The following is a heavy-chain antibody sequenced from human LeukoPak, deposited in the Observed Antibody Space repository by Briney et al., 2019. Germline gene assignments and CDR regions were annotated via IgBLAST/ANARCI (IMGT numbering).Heavy chain of an antibody. CDR1: GFTFSNAW. CDR2: ISGSGGST. D-gene: IGHD3-16*01. Sequence: GGSLRLSCAASGFTFSNAWMSWVRQAPGKGLEWVSAISGSGGSTYYADSVKGRFTISRDNSKNTLYLQMNSLRAEDTAVYYCAKDLSDDYVWGSYGYWGQGTLVTVSS. J-gene: IGHJ4*02. CDR3: AKDLSDDYVWGSYGY. V-gene: IGHV3-23*01.